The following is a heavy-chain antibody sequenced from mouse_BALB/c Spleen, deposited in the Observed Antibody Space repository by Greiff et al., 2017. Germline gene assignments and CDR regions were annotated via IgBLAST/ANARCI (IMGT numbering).Heavy chain of an antibody. CDR2: IRLKSNNYAT. V-gene: IGHV6-6*02. D-gene: IGHD2-3*01. CDR1: GFTFSNYW. CDR3: TRSPLDGYYVGYYAMDY. J-gene: IGHJ4*01. Sequence: EVMLVESGGGLVQPGGSMKLSCVASGFTFSNYWMNWVRQSPEKGLEWVAEIRLKSNNYATHYAESVKGRFTISRDDSKSSVYLQMNNLRAEDTGIYYCTRSPLDGYYVGYYAMDYWGQGTSVTVSS.